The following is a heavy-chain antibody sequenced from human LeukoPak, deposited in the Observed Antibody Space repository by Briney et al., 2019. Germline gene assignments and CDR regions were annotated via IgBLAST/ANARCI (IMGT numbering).Heavy chain of an antibody. Sequence: PSETLSLTCTVSGGSISSYYWSWIRQPPGKGLEWIGFIYDSGSTNYNPSLKSRVTISVDTSKNQFSLKLRSVTAADTAVYYCARDNSVRDEAWWFNPWGQGTLVTVSS. J-gene: IGHJ5*02. D-gene: IGHD5-24*01. CDR2: IYDSGST. CDR1: GGSISSYY. CDR3: ARDNSVRDEAWWFNP. V-gene: IGHV4-59*01.